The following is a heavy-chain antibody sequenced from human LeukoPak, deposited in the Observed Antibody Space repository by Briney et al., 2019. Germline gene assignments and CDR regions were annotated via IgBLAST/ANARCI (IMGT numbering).Heavy chain of an antibody. Sequence: SETLSLTCIVSGDSISSNSYYWGWVRQPPGKGLEWIGNIYYSGSTYYNPSLKSRVAISVDTSMNQFSLKLSSVTAADTAVYYCARSDFGVVISQNWFDPWGQGTLVTVSS. CDR3: ARSDFGVVISQNWFDP. V-gene: IGHV4-39*07. CDR2: IYYSGST. J-gene: IGHJ5*02. D-gene: IGHD3-3*01. CDR1: GDSISSNSYY.